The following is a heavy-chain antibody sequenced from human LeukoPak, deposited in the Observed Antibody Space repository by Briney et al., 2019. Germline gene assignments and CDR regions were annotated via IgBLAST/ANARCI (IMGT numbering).Heavy chain of an antibody. D-gene: IGHD3-22*01. Sequence: GGSLRLSCAASGFTFSGSAMHWVRQASGKGLEWVGRIRSKANSYATAYAASVKGRFTISRDDSKNTAYLQMNSLKTEDTAAYYCTRLDYYDSSGYYTPEDGFDPWGQGTLVTVSS. CDR2: IRSKANSYAT. V-gene: IGHV3-73*01. CDR3: TRLDYYDSSGYYTPEDGFDP. J-gene: IGHJ5*02. CDR1: GFTFSGSA.